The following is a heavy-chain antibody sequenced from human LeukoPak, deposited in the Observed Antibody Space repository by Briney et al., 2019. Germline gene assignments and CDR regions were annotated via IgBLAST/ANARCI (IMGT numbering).Heavy chain of an antibody. J-gene: IGHJ4*02. CDR3: TGRAYGY. D-gene: IGHD2-8*01. Sequence: KPGGSLRLSCAASGFTFTNAWMSWVRQSPGKGLEWVGRIKSKTDGGTTDYAAPVRGRFTISRGDSKNTLYLQMNSLKTEDTAVYYCTGRAYGYWGQGTLVTVSS. CDR1: GFTFTNAW. V-gene: IGHV3-15*01. CDR2: IKSKTDGGTT.